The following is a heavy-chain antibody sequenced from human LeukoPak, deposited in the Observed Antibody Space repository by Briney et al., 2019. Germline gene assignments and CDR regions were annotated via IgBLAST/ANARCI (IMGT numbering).Heavy chain of an antibody. CDR2: IYYSGST. Sequence: PSETLSLTCTVSGGSISSYYWSWIRQPPGKGLEWIGYIYYSGSTNYNPSLKSRVTISVDTSKNQFSLKLSSVTAADTAVYYCASMNYYDSSGYLLDYWGQGTLVTVSS. V-gene: IGHV4-59*01. CDR1: GGSISSYY. D-gene: IGHD3-22*01. CDR3: ASMNYYDSSGYLLDY. J-gene: IGHJ4*02.